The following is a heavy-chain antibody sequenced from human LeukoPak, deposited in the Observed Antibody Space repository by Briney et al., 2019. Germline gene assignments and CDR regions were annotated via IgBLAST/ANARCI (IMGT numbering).Heavy chain of an antibody. D-gene: IGHD6-13*01. V-gene: IGHV1-69*04. CDR1: GGTFSSYA. J-gene: IGHJ5*02. CDR3: AKGHRSSSWYLSFEASNSWFDP. Sequence: SVKVSCKASGGTFSSYAISWVRQAPGQGLEWMGRIIPILGIANYAQKFQGRVTITADKSTSTAYMELSSLRSEDTAVYYCAKGHRSSSWYLSFEASNSWFDPWGQGTLVTVSS. CDR2: IIPILGIA.